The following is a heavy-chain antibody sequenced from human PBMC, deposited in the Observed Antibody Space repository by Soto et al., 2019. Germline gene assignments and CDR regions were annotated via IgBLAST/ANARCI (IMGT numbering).Heavy chain of an antibody. CDR3: ARARITMVRGVISCYGMDV. CDR1: GGSFSGYY. J-gene: IGHJ6*02. CDR2: INHSGST. Sequence: PSETLSLTCAVYGGSFSGYYWSWIRQPPGKGLEWIGEINHSGSTNYNPSLKSRATISVDTSKNQFSLKLSSVTAADTAVYYFARARITMVRGVISCYGMDVWGQGTTVTVSS. D-gene: IGHD3-10*01. V-gene: IGHV4-34*01.